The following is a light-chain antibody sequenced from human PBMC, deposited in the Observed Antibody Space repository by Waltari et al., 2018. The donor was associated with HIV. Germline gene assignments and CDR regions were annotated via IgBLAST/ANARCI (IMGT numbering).Light chain of an antibody. CDR3: SSYTTSSSSYLL. Sequence: QSALTQPASVSGSPGQSITISCTGTSSDVGDYNYVSWYQQHPGKAPKLMIYQVGIRPSGVSDRFSGSKSGNTASLTISGLQAEDEANYYCSSYTTSSSSYLLFGGGTKLTVL. CDR2: QVG. CDR1: SSDVGDYNY. J-gene: IGLJ2*01. V-gene: IGLV2-14*01.